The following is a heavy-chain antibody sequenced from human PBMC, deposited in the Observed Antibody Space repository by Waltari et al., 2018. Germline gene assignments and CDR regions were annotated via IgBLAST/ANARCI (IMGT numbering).Heavy chain of an antibody. D-gene: IGHD3-3*01. CDR3: AKDILDRKPGPNAFDI. Sequence: EVQLVESGGGLVQPGRSLRLSCAASGCTFDYYAIHWVRQAPGKGLEWVSGISWNSGSIGYADSVKGRFNISSDNAKNSLYLQMNSLRAEDTALYYCAKDILDRKPGPNAFDIWGQGTMVTVSS. CDR1: GCTFDYYA. CDR2: ISWNSGSI. J-gene: IGHJ3*02. V-gene: IGHV3-9*01.